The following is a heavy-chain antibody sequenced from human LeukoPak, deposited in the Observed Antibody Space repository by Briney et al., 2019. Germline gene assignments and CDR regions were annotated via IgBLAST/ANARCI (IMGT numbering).Heavy chain of an antibody. V-gene: IGHV3-15*01. D-gene: IGHD3-9*01. CDR2: IKSKSDGGTP. J-gene: IGHJ4*02. CDR3: TTANMLTGYYDD. CDR1: GFTFSNAW. Sequence: QPGGSLRLSCAASGFTFSNAWMSWVRQAPGKGPEWVGRIKSKSDGGTPNYAAPVKDKFTISRDDSRDTLYLQMNSLKVEDTAVYYCTTANMLTGYYDDWGQGTLVTVSS.